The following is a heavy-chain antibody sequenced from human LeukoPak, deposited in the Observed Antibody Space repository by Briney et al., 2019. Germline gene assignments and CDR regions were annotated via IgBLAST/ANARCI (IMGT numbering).Heavy chain of an antibody. Sequence: PGGSLRLSCAASGFTFRDYYMAWIRQAPGKGLEWVSHISSSVTTVYYADSVRGRFTLSRDNAKNSVSLQMNSLRAEDTAVYYCAKEGRIQLWTQGAFDIWGQGTMVTVSS. D-gene: IGHD5-18*01. CDR2: ISSSVTTV. CDR3: AKEGRIQLWTQGAFDI. J-gene: IGHJ3*02. CDR1: GFTFRDYY. V-gene: IGHV3-11*01.